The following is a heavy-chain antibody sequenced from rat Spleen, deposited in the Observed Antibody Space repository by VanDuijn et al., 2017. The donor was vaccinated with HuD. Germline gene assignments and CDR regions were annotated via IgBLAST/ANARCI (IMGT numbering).Heavy chain of an antibody. CDR3: ARERVGAGVMDA. CDR2: IRYDGSST. J-gene: IGHJ4*01. V-gene: IGHV5-29*01. D-gene: IGHD1-11*01. Sequence: EVQLVESGGGLVQPGRSLKLSCAASGFTFSNYAMAWVRQAPTRGLEGVATIRYDGSSTHYLDSVKGRFTISRDNAKSTLYVQMDSLRSEDTATYYWARERVGAGVMDAWGQGASVTVSS. CDR1: GFTFSNYA.